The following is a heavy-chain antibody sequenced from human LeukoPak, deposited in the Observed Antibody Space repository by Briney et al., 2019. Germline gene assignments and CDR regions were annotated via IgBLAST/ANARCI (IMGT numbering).Heavy chain of an antibody. V-gene: IGHV4-59*01. CDR2: IYYSGST. Sequence: PSETLSLTCTVSGGSISSYYWSWIRQPPGKGLEWIGYIYYSGSTNYNPSLKSRVTISVDTSKNQFSLKLSSVTAADTAVYYCARELEDYGDYVPGSDAFDIWGQGTMVTVSS. CDR1: GGSISSYY. CDR3: ARELEDYGDYVPGSDAFDI. D-gene: IGHD4-17*01. J-gene: IGHJ3*02.